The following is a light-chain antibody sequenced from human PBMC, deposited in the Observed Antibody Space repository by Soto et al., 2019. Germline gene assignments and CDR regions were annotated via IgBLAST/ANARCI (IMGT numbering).Light chain of an antibody. CDR2: SSS. Sequence: ELVLTQSPGTLSLSPGDRATLSCRASQSVSSIYLAWYQQRPGQAPRLLIYSSSSRASGIPDRFSGSGSGTDFTLTISRLEPEDFAVYYCQQYRTSPPTWTFGQGTKVDIK. CDR1: QSVSSIY. J-gene: IGKJ1*01. CDR3: QQYRTSPPTWT. V-gene: IGKV3-20*01.